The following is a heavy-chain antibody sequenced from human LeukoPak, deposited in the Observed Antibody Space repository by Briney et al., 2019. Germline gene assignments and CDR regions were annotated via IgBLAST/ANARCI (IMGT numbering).Heavy chain of an antibody. V-gene: IGHV1-24*01. D-gene: IGHD3-22*01. CDR3: ATVSGYYYDSSGYCLDY. CDR2: FDPEDGET. CDR1: GYTLTELS. Sequence: ASVKVSCKVSGYTLTELSMHWVRQAPGKGLEWMGGFDPEDGETIYAQKFQGRVTMTEDTSTDTAYMELSSLRSEDTAVYYCATVSGYYYDSSGYCLDYWGHGTLVTVSS. J-gene: IGHJ4*01.